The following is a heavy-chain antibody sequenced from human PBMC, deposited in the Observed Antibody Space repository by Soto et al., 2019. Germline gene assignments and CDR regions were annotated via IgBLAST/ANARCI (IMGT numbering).Heavy chain of an antibody. D-gene: IGHD5-18*01. CDR3: ARVGGAAMVPHGAYRDWFDP. CDR2: IFSNDEK. Sequence: QVTLKESGPVLVKPTETLTLTCTVSGFSLSNARMGVSWIRQPPGKALEWLAHIFSNDEKSYRTSLKSRLTISKDTSKSQVVLTMTNMDPVDTGTYYCARVGGAAMVPHGAYRDWFDPWGQGTLVTVSS. CDR1: GFSLSNARMG. V-gene: IGHV2-26*01. J-gene: IGHJ5*02.